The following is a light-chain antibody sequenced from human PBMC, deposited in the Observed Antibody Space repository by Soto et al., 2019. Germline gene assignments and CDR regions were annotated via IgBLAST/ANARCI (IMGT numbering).Light chain of an antibody. Sequence: DIQMTQPPASLSASVGDRVTITCRATQGISNYLAWYQQKPGKVPKILIYAASTWASGVPSRFSGSGSGTDFTLTISSLQSEDVAVYYCQKYDSCLGTFGQGTKVDI. CDR2: AAS. CDR3: QKYDSCLGT. V-gene: IGKV1-27*01. CDR1: QGISNY. J-gene: IGKJ1*01.